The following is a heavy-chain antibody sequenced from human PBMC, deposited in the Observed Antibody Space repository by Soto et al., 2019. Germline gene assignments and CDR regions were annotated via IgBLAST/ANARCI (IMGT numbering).Heavy chain of an antibody. J-gene: IGHJ5*02. CDR3: AKDFRPGLIVPTKSGFDP. V-gene: IGHV3-23*01. Sequence: EVHLLESGGGLVQRGGSLRLSCEASGFPFSTYAMTWVHQVPGKGLEWVSTTSNGGNTEFAESVRGRFTVFRDNSKNTIYLQMSSLRAEDSAIYFCAKDFRPGLIVPTKSGFDPWGQGTPVTVSS. D-gene: IGHD2-15*01. CDR1: GFPFSTYA. CDR2: TSNGGNT.